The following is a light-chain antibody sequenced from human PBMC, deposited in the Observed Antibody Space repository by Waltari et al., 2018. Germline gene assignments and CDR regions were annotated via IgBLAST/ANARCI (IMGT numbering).Light chain of an antibody. Sequence: SSDLTQAPSLSVSPGQTATIACSGDSLDTTYLSWYQQKPGQSPKLLIYQDIQRPSGIPERFSGSNSGGTATLTISGTQAIDEADYFCQAWDSTTVVFGGGTKLTVL. CDR3: QAWDSTTVV. V-gene: IGLV3-1*01. CDR1: SLDTTY. CDR2: QDI. J-gene: IGLJ2*01.